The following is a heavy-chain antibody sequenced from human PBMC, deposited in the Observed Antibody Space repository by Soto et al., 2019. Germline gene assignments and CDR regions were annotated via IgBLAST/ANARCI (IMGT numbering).Heavy chain of an antibody. Sequence: QLQLQESGPGLVKPSETLSLTCTGSGGSISSSSYYWGWIRQPPGKGLEWIGSIYYSGSTYYNPSLKSGVNISVDTSKNQFSLKLSSVTAADTAVYYCARLNKQWCIWYYYSMDGWGKGTTVTVSS. CDR2: IYYSGST. CDR3: ARLNKQWCIWYYYSMDG. D-gene: IGHD2-8*01. V-gene: IGHV4-39*01. CDR1: GGSISSSSYY. J-gene: IGHJ6*03.